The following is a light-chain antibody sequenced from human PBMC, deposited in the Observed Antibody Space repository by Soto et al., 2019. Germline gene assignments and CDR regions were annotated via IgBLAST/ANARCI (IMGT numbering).Light chain of an antibody. J-gene: IGKJ1*01. Sequence: EIVLTQSPGTLSLSPGERATLSCRASQSVGSTFLAWYQQKPGQAPRLLIYGGSTRATGIPDRFSGSWSGTDFTLSISSLEPEDFAVYSCGQFVSSPPRTFGQGTSVEIK. V-gene: IGKV3-20*01. CDR2: GGS. CDR3: GQFVSSPPRT. CDR1: QSVGSTF.